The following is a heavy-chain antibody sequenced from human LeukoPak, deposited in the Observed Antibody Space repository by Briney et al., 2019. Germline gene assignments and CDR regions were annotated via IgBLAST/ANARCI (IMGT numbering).Heavy chain of an antibody. J-gene: IGHJ4*02. CDR3: AKDYRPHDFWSGLVDY. Sequence: GGSLRLSCAASGFTFNSYSMNWVRQAPGKGLEWVSSISCSNSYIYYADSMKGRFTISRDNAKNSLYLQMNSLRAEDTAVYYCAKDYRPHDFWSGLVDYWGQGTLVTVSS. V-gene: IGHV3-21*01. CDR2: ISCSNSYI. CDR1: GFTFNSYS. D-gene: IGHD3-3*01.